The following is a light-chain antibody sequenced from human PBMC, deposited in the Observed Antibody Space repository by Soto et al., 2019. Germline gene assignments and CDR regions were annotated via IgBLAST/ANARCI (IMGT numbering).Light chain of an antibody. CDR2: DVT. Sequence: QSVLTQPNSVSGSPGQSVTISCTGTGGDVGGYNYVSWYQQHPGKAPRLMIYDVTNRPSGVPDRYSGSKSGNTASLTISGIQAEDEADYYCCSYEGTYLVLGGGTKVTV. J-gene: IGLJ3*02. CDR1: GGDVGGYNY. V-gene: IGLV2-11*01. CDR3: CSYEGTYLV.